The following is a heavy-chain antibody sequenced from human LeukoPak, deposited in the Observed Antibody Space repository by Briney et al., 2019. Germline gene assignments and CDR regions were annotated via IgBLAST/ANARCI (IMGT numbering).Heavy chain of an antibody. CDR3: ARGRYYGDYIDY. Sequence: SETLSLTCIVPGGSIMRGDYYWSWIRQAPGKGLEWIGYHYYSGTTNYSPSLKSRVDISIDTFRNQFSLRLTSVTAADTAVYYCARGRYYGDYIDYWGQGALVTVSS. V-gene: IGHV4-30-4*01. CDR2: HYYSGTT. CDR1: GGSIMRGDYY. J-gene: IGHJ4*02. D-gene: IGHD4-17*01.